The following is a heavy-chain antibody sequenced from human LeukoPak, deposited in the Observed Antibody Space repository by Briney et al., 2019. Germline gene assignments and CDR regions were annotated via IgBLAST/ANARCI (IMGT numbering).Heavy chain of an antibody. CDR3: AKLESNPNMYYDSSGYYEGYFDL. J-gene: IGHJ2*01. D-gene: IGHD3-22*01. CDR1: GFTFSSYA. CDR2: ISGSGGST. V-gene: IGHV3-23*01. Sequence: GGSLRLSCAASGFTFSSYAMSWVRQAPGKGLXXXXXISGSGGSTYYADSVKGRFTISRDNSKNTLYLQMNSLSAEDTAVYYCAKLESNPNMYYDSSGYYEGYFDLWGRGTLVTVSS.